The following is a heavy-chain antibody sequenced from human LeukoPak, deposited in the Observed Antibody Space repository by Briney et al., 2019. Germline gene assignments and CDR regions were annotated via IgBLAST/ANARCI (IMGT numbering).Heavy chain of an antibody. J-gene: IGHJ4*02. V-gene: IGHV3-30*02. Sequence: GGSLRLSCAASDFTFSRYGFHWVRQAPGKGLEWVAFIRFDGTNNFYADSVKGRFTISRDNSKTTVYLQMNSLRAEDTAVFYCSKSSATGCPQDSGPGTLVTDSS. CDR2: IRFDGTNN. CDR3: SKSSATGCPQD. D-gene: IGHD3-22*01. CDR1: DFTFSRYG.